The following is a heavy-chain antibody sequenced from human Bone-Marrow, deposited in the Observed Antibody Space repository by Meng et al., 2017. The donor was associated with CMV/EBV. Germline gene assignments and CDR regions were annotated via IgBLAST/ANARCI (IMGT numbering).Heavy chain of an antibody. CDR1: GYTFTSYD. Sequence: ASVKVSCKASGYTFTSYDINWVRQATGQGLEWMGWISAYNGNTNYAQKLQGRVTMTTDTSTSTAYMELRSLRSDDTAVYYCARDQWLSTPSYYYYYGMDVWGQGTTVTVSS. J-gene: IGHJ6*02. V-gene: IGHV1-18*01. CDR3: ARDQWLSTPSYYYYYGMDV. D-gene: IGHD3-22*01. CDR2: ISAYNGNT.